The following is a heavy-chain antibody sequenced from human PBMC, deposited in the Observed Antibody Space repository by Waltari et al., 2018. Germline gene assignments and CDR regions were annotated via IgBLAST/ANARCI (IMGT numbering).Heavy chain of an antibody. CDR3: ATVYPQGYYFDY. CDR1: GYTFTDYY. D-gene: IGHD3-16*02. CDR2: VDPEDGEK. J-gene: IGHJ4*02. V-gene: IGHV1-69-2*01. Sequence: EVQLVQSGAEVKKPGATVKISCKVSGYTFTDYYMHWVQQAPGKGLEWMGLVDPEDGEKIDAEKFQGRVTRTADTSTDTADRELSSLRSEDTAVYYCATVYPQGYYFDYWGQGTLVTVPS.